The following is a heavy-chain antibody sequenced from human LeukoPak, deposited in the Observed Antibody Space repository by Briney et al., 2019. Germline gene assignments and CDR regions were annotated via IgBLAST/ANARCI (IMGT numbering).Heavy chain of an antibody. V-gene: IGHV4-59*02. CDR2: IYYTGST. D-gene: IGHD1-1*01. CDR3: ASRQLANDY. J-gene: IGHJ4*02. CDR1: GGSVSEYY. Sequence: SETVSLTCTISGGSVSEYYWSWIRQSPGKGREGIGYIYYTGSTTYNPSLKSRVTMSADTSKNQVSLKLSSVTAAATAAHYCASRQLANDYWGQGTLVTVSS.